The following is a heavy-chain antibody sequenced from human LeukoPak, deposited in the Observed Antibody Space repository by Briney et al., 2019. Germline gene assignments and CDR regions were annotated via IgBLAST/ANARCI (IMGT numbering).Heavy chain of an antibody. D-gene: IGHD5-12*01. V-gene: IGHV3-21*01. Sequence: GGSLRLSCAASGFTFSSYSMNWVRQAPGKGLEWVSSISSSSSYIYYADSVKGRFTISRDNAKNSLYLQMNSPRAEDTAVYYCARDIPRPQYSGYDSGYWGQGTLVTVSS. CDR1: GFTFSSYS. CDR2: ISSSSSYI. CDR3: ARDIPRPQYSGYDSGY. J-gene: IGHJ4*02.